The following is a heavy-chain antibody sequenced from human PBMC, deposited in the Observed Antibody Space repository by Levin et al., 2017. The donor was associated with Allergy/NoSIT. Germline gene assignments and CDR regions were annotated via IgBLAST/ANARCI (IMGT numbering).Heavy chain of an antibody. V-gene: IGHV1-3*01. CDR2: INAGNGNT. Sequence: GGSLRLSCKASGYTFTSYAMHWVRQAPGQRLEWMGWINAGNGNTKYSQKFQGRVTITRDTSASTAYMELSSLRSEDTAVYYCAKAVAGTVWYFDYWGQGTLVTVSS. CDR3: AKAVAGTVWYFDY. D-gene: IGHD6-19*01. CDR1: GYTFTSYA. J-gene: IGHJ4*02.